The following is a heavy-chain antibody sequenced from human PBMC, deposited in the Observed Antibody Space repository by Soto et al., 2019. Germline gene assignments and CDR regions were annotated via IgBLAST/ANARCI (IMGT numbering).Heavy chain of an antibody. CDR2: IWYDGSNK. CDR3: ARSRYSSSSGRSYYYGMDV. J-gene: IGHJ6*02. CDR1: GFTFSSYG. D-gene: IGHD6-6*01. Sequence: HPGGSLRLSCAASGFTFSSYGMHWVRQAPGKGLEWVAVIWYDGSNKYYADSVKGRFTISRDNSKNTLYLQMNSLRAEDTAVYYCARSRYSSSSGRSYYYGMDVRGQGTTVTVSS. V-gene: IGHV3-33*01.